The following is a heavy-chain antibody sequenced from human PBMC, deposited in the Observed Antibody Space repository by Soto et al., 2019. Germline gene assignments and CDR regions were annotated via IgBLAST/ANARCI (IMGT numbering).Heavy chain of an antibody. J-gene: IGHJ4*02. CDR3: ARSGDNYNVLDY. Sequence: GSLRLCCAAPVFTCSDYYMSWIRQAPGKGLEWLSYSSNSGTYTRYADSVKGRFSISRDNAKNSLFLQINSLRGEDTAIYYCARSGDNYNVLDYWGQGTPVTVSS. CDR1: VFTCSDYY. V-gene: IGHV3-11*06. CDR2: SSNSGTYT. D-gene: IGHD3-10*02.